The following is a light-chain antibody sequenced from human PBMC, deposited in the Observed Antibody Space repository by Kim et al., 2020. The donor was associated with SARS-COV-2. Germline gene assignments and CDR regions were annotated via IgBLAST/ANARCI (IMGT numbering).Light chain of an antibody. CDR3: NSRDSNDNVV. J-gene: IGLJ2*01. CDR1: SLRSYY. V-gene: IGLV3-19*01. Sequence: SSELTQDPAVSVASGQTVRITCQGDSLRSYYATWYQQKPRQAPILVIYGKNNRPSGIPDRFSGSSSGNTASLTITGTQAGDEADYYCNSRDSNDNVVFGGGTQLTVL. CDR2: GKN.